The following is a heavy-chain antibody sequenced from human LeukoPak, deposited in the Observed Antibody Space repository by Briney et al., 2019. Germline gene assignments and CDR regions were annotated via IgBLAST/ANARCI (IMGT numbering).Heavy chain of an antibody. V-gene: IGHV3-23*01. CDR3: ARISTTMIRGVTNWFDP. Sequence: GGSLRLSCGVSGVTFSSHGMNWVRQAPGKGLEWVSAITGSGDRTYYTDSVRGRFTVSRDNVKNSLYLQMNSLRAEDTALYFCARISTTMIRGVTNWFDPWGQGTLVTVSS. J-gene: IGHJ5*02. CDR1: GVTFSSHG. D-gene: IGHD3-10*01. CDR2: ITGSGDRT.